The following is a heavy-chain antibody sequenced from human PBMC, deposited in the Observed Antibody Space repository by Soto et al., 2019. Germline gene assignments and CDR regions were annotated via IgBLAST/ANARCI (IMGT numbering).Heavy chain of an antibody. D-gene: IGHD2-15*01. CDR2: ISYDGSNK. Sequence: GGSLRLSCAGSGFTFTNYGVHWVRQAPGKGLEWVAAISYDGSNKHYADSVKGRFTISGDYSKNMLYLQMDSLRAEDTAVYYCAKDGAPRYCTRSSCHPAGAYWGQGTLVTVSS. CDR3: AKDGAPRYCTRSSCHPAGAY. V-gene: IGHV3-30*18. CDR1: GFTFTNYG. J-gene: IGHJ4*02.